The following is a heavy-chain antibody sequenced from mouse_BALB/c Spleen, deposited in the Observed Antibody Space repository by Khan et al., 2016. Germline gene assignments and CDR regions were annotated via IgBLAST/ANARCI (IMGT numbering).Heavy chain of an antibody. J-gene: IGHJ4*01. CDR3: AVRLRGGAMDY. CDR1: GYSFTSYW. V-gene: IGHV1-74*01. D-gene: IGHD1-1*01. Sequence: QVQLQQSGAELVRPGASVKLSCKASGYSFTSYWMNWVKQRPGQGLEWIGMIHPSDSDTRLNQKFKDKATLTVDKSSSTAYMQLSSPTSEDSAVYYCAVRLRGGAMDYWGQGTSVTVSS. CDR2: IHPSDSDT.